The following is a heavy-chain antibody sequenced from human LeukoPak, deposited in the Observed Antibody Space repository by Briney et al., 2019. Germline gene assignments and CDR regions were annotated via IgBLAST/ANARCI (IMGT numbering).Heavy chain of an antibody. D-gene: IGHD4-23*01. CDR2: IYYSGST. V-gene: IGHV4-59*08. CDR1: GDSISSYY. J-gene: IGHJ3*02. CDR3: ATLVGVTTVVTPDAFDI. Sequence: SETLSPTCTVSGDSISSYYWSWIRQPPGKGLEWIGYIYYSGSTNYNPSLKSRVTISVDTSKNQFSLKLSSVTAADTAVYYCATLVGVTTVVTPDAFDIWGQGTMVTVPS.